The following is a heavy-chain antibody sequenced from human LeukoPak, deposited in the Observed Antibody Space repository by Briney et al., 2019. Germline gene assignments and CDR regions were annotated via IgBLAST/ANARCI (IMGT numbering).Heavy chain of an antibody. CDR3: ARRIWGSPQPVFDY. D-gene: IGHD3-16*01. Sequence: GGSLRLSCAASGFTFSSYWMSWVRQAPGKGLEWVANIKQDGSEKYYVDPVKGRFTISRDNAKNSLYLQMNSLRAEDTAVYYCARRIWGSPQPVFDYWGQGTLVTVSS. V-gene: IGHV3-7*01. CDR2: IKQDGSEK. CDR1: GFTFSSYW. J-gene: IGHJ4*02.